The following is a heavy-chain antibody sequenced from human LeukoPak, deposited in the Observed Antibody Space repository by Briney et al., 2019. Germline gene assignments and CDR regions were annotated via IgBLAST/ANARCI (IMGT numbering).Heavy chain of an antibody. CDR2: IKSKTDGGTT. Sequence: GRSLRLSCAASGFTVSSNYMSWVRQAPGKGLEWVGRIKSKTDGGTTDYAAPVKGRFTISRDDSKNTLYLQMNSLKTEDTAVYYCTTDRGDTAMSDYWGQGTLVTVSS. D-gene: IGHD5-18*01. J-gene: IGHJ4*02. CDR1: GFTVSSNY. CDR3: TTDRGDTAMSDY. V-gene: IGHV3-15*01.